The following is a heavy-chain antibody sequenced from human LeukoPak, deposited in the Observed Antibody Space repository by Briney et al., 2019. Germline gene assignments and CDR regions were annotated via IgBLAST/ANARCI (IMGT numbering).Heavy chain of an antibody. CDR1: GYTFTGYY. D-gene: IGHD1-7*01. CDR3: ARDLELYYFDY. J-gene: IGHJ4*02. Sequence: ASVKVSCKASGYTFTGYYMHWVRQAPGQGLEWMGWINPNSGGTNYAQKFQGRVTVTRDTSISTAYMELSRLRPDDTAVYYCARDLELYYFDYWGQGTLVTVSS. CDR2: INPNSGGT. V-gene: IGHV1-2*02.